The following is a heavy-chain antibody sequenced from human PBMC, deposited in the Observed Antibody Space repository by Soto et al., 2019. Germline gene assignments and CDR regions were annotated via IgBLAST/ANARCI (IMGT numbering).Heavy chain of an antibody. J-gene: IGHJ4*02. CDR1: GFTFSSYA. V-gene: IGHV3-30-3*01. D-gene: IGHD6-6*01. CDR2: IAYDASVK. Sequence: QVQLVESGGGVVQPGRSLRLSCAAAGFTFSSYAMHWVRQAPGKGLEWVAVIAYDASVKYYGDSVKGRFTISRDNSRDTLYLQMNSLSPEDMDVYYGATERRGDSSSSATYWGQGTRVTVSS. CDR3: ATERRGDSSSSATY.